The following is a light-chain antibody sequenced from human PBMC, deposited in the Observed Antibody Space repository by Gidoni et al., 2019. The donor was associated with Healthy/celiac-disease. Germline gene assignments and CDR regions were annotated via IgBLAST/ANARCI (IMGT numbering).Light chain of an antibody. CDR3: GTWDSSLSAVV. J-gene: IGLJ2*01. V-gene: IGLV1-51*01. CDR2: DNN. Sequence: QSVLTQPPSVAAAPGQKVTISCSGSSSNIGNNSVSWYQQLPGTAPKPLIYDNNKRPSGIPDRCSGIPWDEADYYCGTWDSSLSAVVFGGGTKLTVL. CDR1: SSNIGNNS.